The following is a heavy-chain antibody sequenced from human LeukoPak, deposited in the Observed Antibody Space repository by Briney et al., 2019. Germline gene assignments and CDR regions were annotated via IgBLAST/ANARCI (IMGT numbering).Heavy chain of an antibody. Sequence: SETLSLTCTVSGGSISSYYWSWIRQPPGKGLEWIGYIYYSGSTNYNPSLKSRVTMSIDTSKNQFSLKLSSVTAADTAVYYCARRSSSGGDFDYWGQGTLVTVSS. V-gene: IGHV4-59*08. D-gene: IGHD6-6*01. CDR2: IYYSGST. CDR3: ARRSSSGGDFDY. J-gene: IGHJ4*02. CDR1: GGSISSYY.